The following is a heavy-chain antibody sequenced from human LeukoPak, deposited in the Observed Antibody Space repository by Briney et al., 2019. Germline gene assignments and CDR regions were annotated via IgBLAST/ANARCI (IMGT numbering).Heavy chain of an antibody. CDR3: ARVGRR. Sequence: SETLSLTCTVSGGSISSGSYYWSWIRQPAGKGLEWIGRLYTSGSTNYNPSLKSRVTISVDTSKNHFSLNLRSVTAADTAVYYCARVGRRWGQGTLVTVSS. CDR1: GGSISSGSYY. CDR2: LYTSGST. V-gene: IGHV4-61*02. J-gene: IGHJ4*02. D-gene: IGHD1-14*01.